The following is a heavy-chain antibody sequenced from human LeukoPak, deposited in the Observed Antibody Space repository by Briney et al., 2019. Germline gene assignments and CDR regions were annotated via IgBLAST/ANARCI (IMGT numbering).Heavy chain of an antibody. J-gene: IGHJ3*01. CDR1: GGSINNYY. CDR3: ARHFYDFNKAFDV. D-gene: IGHD5/OR15-5a*01. CDR2: IYYRGNT. Sequence: PSETLSLTCTVSGGSINNYYWSWIRQPPGKGLEWIGYIYYRGNTNYNPSLKSRVTISVDTSKNQFSLKLSSVTAAGTAVYYCARHFYDFNKAFDVWGQGTMVTVSS. V-gene: IGHV4-59*08.